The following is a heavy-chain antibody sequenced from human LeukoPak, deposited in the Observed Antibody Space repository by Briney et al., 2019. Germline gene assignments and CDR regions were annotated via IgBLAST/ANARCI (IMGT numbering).Heavy chain of an antibody. CDR1: GGSISSYY. CDR3: AREGGYGELSQGYNWFDP. CDR2: IYYSGST. Sequence: SETLSLTCTVSGGSISSYYWSWIRRPPGKGLEWIGYIYYSGSTNYNPSLKSRVTISVDTSKNQFSLKLSSVTAADTAVYYCAREGGYGELSQGYNWFDPWGQGTLVTVSS. D-gene: IGHD3-10*01. J-gene: IGHJ5*02. V-gene: IGHV4-59*01.